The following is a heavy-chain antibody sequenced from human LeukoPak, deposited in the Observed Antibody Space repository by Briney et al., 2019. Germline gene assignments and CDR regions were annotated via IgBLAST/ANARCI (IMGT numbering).Heavy chain of an antibody. J-gene: IGHJ4*02. CDR3: AKVRSSGWYFDD. D-gene: IGHD6-19*01. Sequence: PGGSLRLSCAVSRFTFSSYAMSWVRQGPGKGLEWVSAISGSGGSTYYADSVKGRFTISRDNSKNTLYLQMNSLRAEDTAVYYCAKVRSSGWYFDDWGQGTLVTVSS. CDR1: RFTFSSYA. V-gene: IGHV3-23*01. CDR2: ISGSGGST.